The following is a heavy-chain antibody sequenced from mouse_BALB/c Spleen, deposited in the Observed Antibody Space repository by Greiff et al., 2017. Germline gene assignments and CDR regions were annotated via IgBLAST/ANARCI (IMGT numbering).Heavy chain of an antibody. Sequence: DVKLQESGPGLVKPSQSLSLTCTVTGYSITSDYAWNWIRQFPGNKLEWMGYISYSGSTSYNPSLKSRISITRDTSKNQIFLQLNSVTTEDTATYYCAREGGLYYYGSSPWFAYWGQGTLVTVSA. V-gene: IGHV3-2*02. CDR3: AREGGLYYYGSSPWFAY. CDR2: ISYSGST. J-gene: IGHJ3*01. D-gene: IGHD1-1*01. CDR1: GYSITSDYA.